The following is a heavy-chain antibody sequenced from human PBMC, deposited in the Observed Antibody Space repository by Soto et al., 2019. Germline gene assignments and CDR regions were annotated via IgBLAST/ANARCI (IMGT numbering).Heavy chain of an antibody. CDR1: GFTVSSNY. Sequence: EVQLVESGGDLVQPGGSLRLSCVVSGFTVSSNYMSWVRQAPGKGLEWVSVMYSVGNTYYADSVKGRFTISRDNSNNTLYRPMNSLRVEDTAVYYCARDRPAYCAGGRCSPDMGLDPWGQGTRVTVSS. D-gene: IGHD2-15*01. CDR3: ARDRPAYCAGGRCSPDMGLDP. CDR2: MYSVGNT. V-gene: IGHV3-66*01. J-gene: IGHJ5*02.